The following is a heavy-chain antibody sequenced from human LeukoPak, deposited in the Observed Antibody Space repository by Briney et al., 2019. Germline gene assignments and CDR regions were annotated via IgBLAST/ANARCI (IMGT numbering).Heavy chain of an antibody. J-gene: IGHJ4*02. V-gene: IGHV4-59*01. CDR1: GDSISSSY. CDR3: ARGYYDRSGSSNPFDS. Sequence: PSETLSLTCTVSGDSISSSYWSWIRQPPGKRLEWVGYVHYTGKTNYNPPLNNRATISVDMSKNQFSLTLTSVTVADTAMYYCARGYYDRSGSSNPFDSWGQGTLVTVSA. CDR2: VHYTGKT. D-gene: IGHD3-22*01.